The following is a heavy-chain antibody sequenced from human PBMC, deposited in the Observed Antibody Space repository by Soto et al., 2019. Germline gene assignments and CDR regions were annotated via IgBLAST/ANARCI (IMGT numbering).Heavy chain of an antibody. Sequence: SETLSLTCTVSGGSISSYYCSWIRQPPGKGLEWIGYIYYSGSTNYNPSLKSRVTISVDTSKNQFSLKLSSVTAADTAVYYCARDGYYYGAFDIWGQGTMVTVSS. CDR2: IYYSGST. J-gene: IGHJ3*02. D-gene: IGHD3-10*01. CDR3: ARDGYYYGAFDI. CDR1: GGSISSYY. V-gene: IGHV4-59*01.